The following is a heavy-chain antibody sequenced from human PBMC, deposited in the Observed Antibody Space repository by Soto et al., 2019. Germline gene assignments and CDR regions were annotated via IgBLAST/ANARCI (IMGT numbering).Heavy chain of an antibody. D-gene: IGHD3-22*01. Sequence: SVKVSCKASGGTLSSYAISWVRQAPGKRLGWMGGGIPIFGTANYAQKFQGRVTITADESTSTAYMELSSLRSEDTAVYYCARIGFVPITMIVVVTPSVYYYGMDVWGQGTTVTVSS. CDR1: GGTLSSYA. CDR2: GIPIFGTA. CDR3: ARIGFVPITMIVVVTPSVYYYGMDV. J-gene: IGHJ6*02. V-gene: IGHV1-69*13.